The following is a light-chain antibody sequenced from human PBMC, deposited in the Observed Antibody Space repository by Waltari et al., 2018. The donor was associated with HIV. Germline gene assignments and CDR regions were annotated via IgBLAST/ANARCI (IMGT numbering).Light chain of an antibody. J-gene: IGLJ3*02. Sequence: QSALTQPASVSGSPGQSITISCTGTSSDLVSWYQQHPDKAPKVMIFEVSKRPSGVSKRCSGSKSGNTASLTISGLQAEDEADYYCCSYVGSGTWVFGGGTKLTVL. CDR1: SSDL. CDR3: CSYVGSGTWV. CDR2: EVS. V-gene: IGLV2-23*02.